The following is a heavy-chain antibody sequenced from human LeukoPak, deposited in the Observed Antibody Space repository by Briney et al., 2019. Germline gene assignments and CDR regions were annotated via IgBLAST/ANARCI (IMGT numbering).Heavy chain of an antibody. V-gene: IGHV3-23*01. CDR1: GFSFSNYS. CDR3: ASMRGYFEY. J-gene: IGHJ4*02. CDR2: ISGTGDST. Sequence: GGSLRLSCAASGFSFSNYSMAWVRQAPGKGLGWVSAISGTGDSTYYADSVKGRFTISRDNSKNTLYMQMNSLRAEDTAVYYCASMRGYFEYWGQGTLVTVSS.